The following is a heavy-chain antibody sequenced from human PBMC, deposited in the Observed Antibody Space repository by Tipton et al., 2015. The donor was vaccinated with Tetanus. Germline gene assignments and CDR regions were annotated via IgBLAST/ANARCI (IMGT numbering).Heavy chain of an antibody. CDR3: ARDPVGATNNYFDY. Sequence: QLVQSGAEVKKPGASVKVSCKASGYTFTGYYMHWVRQAPGQGLEWMGWINPNSGGTNYAQKFQGWVTMTRDMSISTAYMELSRLRSDDTAVYYCARDPVGATNNYFDYWGQGTLVTVSS. CDR2: INPNSGGT. V-gene: IGHV1-2*04. J-gene: IGHJ4*02. CDR1: GYTFTGYY. D-gene: IGHD1-26*01.